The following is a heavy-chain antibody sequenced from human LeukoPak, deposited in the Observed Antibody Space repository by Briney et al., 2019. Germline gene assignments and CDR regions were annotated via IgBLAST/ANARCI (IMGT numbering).Heavy chain of an antibody. V-gene: IGHV4-59*08. J-gene: IGHJ4*02. Sequence: SETLSLTCTVSGGSISSYYWSWIRQPPGKGLEWIGHISHSGSTNYNPSLKRRVTISVDTSKNQFSLKLSSVTAADTAVYYCARQVADFWSGNPFDYWGQGTLVTVSS. CDR2: ISHSGST. D-gene: IGHD3-3*01. CDR3: ARQVADFWSGNPFDY. CDR1: GGSISSYY.